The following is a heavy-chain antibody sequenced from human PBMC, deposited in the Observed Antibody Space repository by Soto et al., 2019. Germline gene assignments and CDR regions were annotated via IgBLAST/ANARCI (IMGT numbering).Heavy chain of an antibody. CDR1: GFTFSSYA. CDR2: ISGSGGST. CDR3: AKDFRGVLLGFGAGDY. V-gene: IGHV3-23*01. Sequence: EVQLLESGGGLVQPGGSLRLSCAASGFTFSSYAMSWVRQAPGKGLEWVSAISGSGGSTYYADSVKGRFTISRDNSKYLLYLQMNSLRAEDTAVYYCAKDFRGVLLGFGAGDYWGQGTLVTVSS. J-gene: IGHJ4*02. D-gene: IGHD3-10*01.